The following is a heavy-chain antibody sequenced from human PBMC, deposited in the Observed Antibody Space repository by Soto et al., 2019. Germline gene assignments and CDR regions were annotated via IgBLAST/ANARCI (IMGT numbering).Heavy chain of an antibody. CDR2: IYYSGST. J-gene: IGHJ6*02. V-gene: IGHV4-59*01. CDR1: GGSISSYC. Sequence: SETLCLTCTVAGGSISSYCWSWIRQPPGKGLEWIGYIYYSGSTNYNPSLKSRVTISVDTSKNQFSLKLSSVTAADTAVYYCARDQARITIFGVVPYGMDVWGQGTTVTVSS. CDR3: ARDQARITIFGVVPYGMDV. D-gene: IGHD3-3*01.